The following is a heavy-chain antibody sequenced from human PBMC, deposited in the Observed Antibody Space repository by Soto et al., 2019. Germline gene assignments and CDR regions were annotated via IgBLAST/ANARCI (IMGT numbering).Heavy chain of an antibody. J-gene: IGHJ4*02. V-gene: IGHV4-59*12. CDR3: ARDKITGLFDY. Sequence: SETLSLTCTVSGGSISGYYWSWIRQPPGKGLEWIGYIYYSGSTNYNPSLKSRVTISVDTSKNQFSLKLTSVTAADTAVYYCARDKITGLFDYWGQGTLVTVLL. CDR2: IYYSGST. CDR1: GGSISGYY. D-gene: IGHD2-8*02.